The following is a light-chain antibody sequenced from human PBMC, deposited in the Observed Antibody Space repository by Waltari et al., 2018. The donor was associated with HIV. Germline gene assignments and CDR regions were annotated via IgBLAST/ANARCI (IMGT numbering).Light chain of an antibody. CDR1: VLSKQF. V-gene: IGLV3-25*03. Sequence: SYELTQPPSVSVSPGQTAGITCSGAVLSKQFVYWYQQKTGQAPSLLIYKDSQRPSGVPERFSVSTSGTTVTLTITGVLAEDEAEYYCQSADKNIKSVVFGGGTKLTVL. J-gene: IGLJ2*01. CDR3: QSADKNIKSVV. CDR2: KDS.